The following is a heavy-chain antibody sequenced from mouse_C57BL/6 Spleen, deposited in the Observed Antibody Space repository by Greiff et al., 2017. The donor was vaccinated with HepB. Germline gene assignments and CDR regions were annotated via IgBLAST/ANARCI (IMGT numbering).Heavy chain of an antibody. D-gene: IGHD2-4*01. Sequence: VQLQQSGPELVKPGASVKISCKASGYTFTDYYMNWVKQSHGKSLEWIGDINPNNGGTSYNQKFKGKATLTVDKSSSTAYMELRSLTSEDSAVYYCARSNYDYDEGVYFDYWGQGTTLTVSS. CDR1: GYTFTDYY. CDR2: INPNNGGT. J-gene: IGHJ2*01. CDR3: ARSNYDYDEGVYFDY. V-gene: IGHV1-26*01.